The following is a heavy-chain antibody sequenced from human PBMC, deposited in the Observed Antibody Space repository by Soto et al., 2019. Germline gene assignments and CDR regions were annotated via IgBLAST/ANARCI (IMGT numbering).Heavy chain of an antibody. V-gene: IGHV1-18*04. CDR3: ARAHPYGDYDKTDY. J-gene: IGHJ4*02. CDR1: GYTFTSYG. CDR2: ISAYNGNT. D-gene: IGHD4-17*01. Sequence: ASVKVSCKASGYTFTSYGISWVRQAPGQGLEWMGWISAYNGNTNYAQKLQGRVTMTTDTSTSTAYMELRSLRSDDTAVYCCARAHPYGDYDKTDYWGQGTLVTVSS.